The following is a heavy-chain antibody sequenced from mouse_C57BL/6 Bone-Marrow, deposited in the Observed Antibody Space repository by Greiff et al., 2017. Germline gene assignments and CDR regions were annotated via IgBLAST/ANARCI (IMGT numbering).Heavy chain of an antibody. CDR1: GYTFTSYW. V-gene: IGHV1-64*01. Sequence: QVQLQQPGAELVKPGASVKLSCKASGYTFTSYWMHWVKQRPGQGLEWIGMIHPNGGSTNYNEKFKSKATLTVDKSSSTAYMQLSSLTSEDSAVYYCANYGSSYVGYFDVWGTGTTVTVSS. CDR2: IHPNGGST. D-gene: IGHD1-1*01. J-gene: IGHJ1*03. CDR3: ANYGSSYVGYFDV.